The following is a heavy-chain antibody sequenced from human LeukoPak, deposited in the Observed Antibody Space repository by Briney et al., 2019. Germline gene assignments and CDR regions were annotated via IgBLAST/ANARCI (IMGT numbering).Heavy chain of an antibody. D-gene: IGHD5-18*01. CDR1: GGSISSYY. CDR2: IYYSGST. J-gene: IGHJ4*02. CDR3: ARERTAMAIDY. Sequence: SETLSLTCTVSGGSISSYYWSWIRQPPGKGLEWIGYIYYSGSTNYNPSLKSRVTISVDTSKNQFSLKLSSVTAADTAVYYCARERTAMAIDYWGQGTLVTVSS. V-gene: IGHV4-59*01.